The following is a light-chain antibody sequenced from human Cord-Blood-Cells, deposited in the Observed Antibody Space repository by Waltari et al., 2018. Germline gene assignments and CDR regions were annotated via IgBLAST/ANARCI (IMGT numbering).Light chain of an antibody. Sequence: DIVMTQSPDSLAVSLGERAPINCKSSQSVLYSSNNKNYLAWYQQKPGQPPKLLIYWASTWESGVPDRFSGSGSGTDFTLTISSLQAEDVAVYYCQQYYSTPLTFGPGTKVDIK. CDR2: WAS. J-gene: IGKJ3*01. CDR3: QQYYSTPLT. V-gene: IGKV4-1*01. CDR1: QSVLYSSNNKNY.